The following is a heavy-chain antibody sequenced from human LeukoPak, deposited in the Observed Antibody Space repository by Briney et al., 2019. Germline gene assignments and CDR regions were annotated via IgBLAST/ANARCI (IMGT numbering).Heavy chain of an antibody. D-gene: IGHD3-9*01. V-gene: IGHV3-9*01. J-gene: IGHJ5*02. CDR2: ISWNSGSI. CDR3: AKAMRYEILTGHSSDP. Sequence: GGSLRLSCAASGFTFDDYAMHWVRQAPGKGLEGVSGISWNSGSIGYADSVKGRFTISRDNAKNSLYLQMNSLRAEDTAWYYRAKAMRYEILTGHSSDPWGQRTLVTVSS. CDR1: GFTFDDYA.